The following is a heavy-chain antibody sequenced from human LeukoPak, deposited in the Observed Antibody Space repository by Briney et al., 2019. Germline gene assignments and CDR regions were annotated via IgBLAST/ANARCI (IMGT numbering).Heavy chain of an antibody. J-gene: IGHJ4*02. D-gene: IGHD2-2*01. V-gene: IGHV3-74*01. Sequence: GGSLRLSCAASGNYWMHWVRQAPGKGLVWVSHINSDGSWTSYADSVKGRFTISKDNAKNTVYLQMNNLRAEDTAVYYCVSFYETYWGRGTLVSVSS. CDR3: VSFYETY. CDR2: INSDGSWT. CDR1: GNYW.